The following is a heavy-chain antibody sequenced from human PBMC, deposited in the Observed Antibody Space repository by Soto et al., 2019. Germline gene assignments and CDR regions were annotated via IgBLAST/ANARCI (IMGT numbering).Heavy chain of an antibody. CDR3: AKSYYDTSGLFEY. J-gene: IGHJ4*02. V-gene: IGHV3-23*04. Sequence: EVQLVESGGGLIQPGGSLRLSCAASGFTFSTYAMNWVRQAPGKGLEWVSGITDSGGTTYYADSVKGRFTMSRDNSKSTLYLQMNSLRAEDTAVYYCAKSYYDTSGLFEYWGQGTLVTVSS. CDR2: ITDSGGTT. CDR1: GFTFSTYA. D-gene: IGHD3-22*01.